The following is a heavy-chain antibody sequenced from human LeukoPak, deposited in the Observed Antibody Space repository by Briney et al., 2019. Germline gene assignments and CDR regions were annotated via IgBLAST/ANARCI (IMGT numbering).Heavy chain of an antibody. CDR2: ISGSGAST. CDR1: GFTFSSYS. Sequence: GGSLRLSCAASGFTFSSYSMSWVRQAPGKGLGWISGISGSGASTYYADSVKGRFTISRDDSRNTLYLQMNSLRGDDTAVYYCAKDVGKWESLHFFDYWGQGTLVTVSS. J-gene: IGHJ4*02. D-gene: IGHD1-26*01. CDR3: AKDVGKWESLHFFDY. V-gene: IGHV3-23*01.